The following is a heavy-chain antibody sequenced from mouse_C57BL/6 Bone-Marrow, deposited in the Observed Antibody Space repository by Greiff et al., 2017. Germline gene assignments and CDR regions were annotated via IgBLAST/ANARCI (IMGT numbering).Heavy chain of an antibody. CDR3: ARWGDHWYFDV. V-gene: IGHV1-54*01. Sequence: QVQLQQSGAELVRPGTSVKVSCKASGYAFTNYLIEWVKQRPGQGLEWIGVINPGSGGTNYNEKFKGKATLTADKSYSTAYMQLSSLTSEDSAVYFCARWGDHWYFDVGGTGTTVTVSS. D-gene: IGHD3-3*01. CDR1: GYAFTNYL. J-gene: IGHJ1*03. CDR2: INPGSGGT.